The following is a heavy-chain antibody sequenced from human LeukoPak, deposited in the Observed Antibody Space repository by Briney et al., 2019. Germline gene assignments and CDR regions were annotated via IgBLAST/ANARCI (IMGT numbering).Heavy chain of an antibody. D-gene: IGHD1-26*01. V-gene: IGHV3-30*01. CDR1: GFTFSSYA. J-gene: IGHJ5*02. CDR3: ARDATSGSYWSSWFDP. Sequence: GRSLRLSCAASGFTFSSYAMHWVRQAPGKGLEWVAVISYDGSNKYYAGSVKGRFTISRDNSKNTLYLQMNSLRAEDTAVYYCARDATSGSYWSSWFDPWGQGTLVTVSS. CDR2: ISYDGSNK.